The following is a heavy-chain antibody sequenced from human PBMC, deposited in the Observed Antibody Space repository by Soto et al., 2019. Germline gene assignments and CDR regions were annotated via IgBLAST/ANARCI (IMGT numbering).Heavy chain of an antibody. J-gene: IGHJ3*02. CDR2: ISAYNGNT. V-gene: IGHV1-18*01. CDR1: GYTVTSYG. CDR3: ARDGVYGSGDDPFDI. D-gene: IGHD3-10*01. Sequence: GASVKVSCKASGYTVTSYGISWVRQAPGQGLEWMGWISAYNGNTNYAQKLQGRVTMTTDTSTSTAYMELRSLRSDDTAAYYCARDGVYGSGDDPFDIWGEGTMVTVS.